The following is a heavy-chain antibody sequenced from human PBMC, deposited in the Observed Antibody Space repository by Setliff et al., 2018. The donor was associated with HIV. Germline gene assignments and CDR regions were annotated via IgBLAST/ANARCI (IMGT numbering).Heavy chain of an antibody. V-gene: IGHV4-34*01. Sequence: SETLSLTCAVYGASFSGYYWAWIRQSPGTGLEWIGEINHSGITNYNPTLKSRVTTSTDTSKNQFSLRLNSVTAADTAVYYCARLTTTYYYDSSAYYHPVWGQGTLVTVSS. CDR1: GASFSGYY. CDR3: ARLTTTYYYDSSAYYHPV. J-gene: IGHJ4*02. CDR2: INHSGIT. D-gene: IGHD3-22*01.